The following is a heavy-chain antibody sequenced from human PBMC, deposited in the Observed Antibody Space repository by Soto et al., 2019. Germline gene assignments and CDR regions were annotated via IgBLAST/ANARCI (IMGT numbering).Heavy chain of an antibody. CDR1: GYTLTSYY. CDR2: INPSGGST. Sequence: ASVKVSCXESGYTLTSYYMHWVRQAPGQGLEWMGIINPSGGSTSYAQKFQGRVTMTRDTSTSTVYMELSSLRSEDTAVYYCARDKTGTLPYYYYMDVWGKGTTVTVSS. CDR3: ARDKTGTLPYYYYMDV. V-gene: IGHV1-46*03. J-gene: IGHJ6*03. D-gene: IGHD1-1*01.